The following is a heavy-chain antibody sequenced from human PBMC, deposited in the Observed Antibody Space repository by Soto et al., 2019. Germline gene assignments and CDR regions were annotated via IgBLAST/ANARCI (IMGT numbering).Heavy chain of an antibody. CDR2: IYHSGST. Sequence: SETLSLTCAVSGGSISSGGYSWSWIRQPPGKGLEWIGYIYHSGSTYYNPSLKSRVTISVDRSKNQFSLKLNSMTAADTAVYYCARHNYGSGSTFFDYWGQGTLVTVSS. D-gene: IGHD3-10*01. CDR1: GGSISSGGYS. J-gene: IGHJ4*02. CDR3: ARHNYGSGSTFFDY. V-gene: IGHV4-30-2*01.